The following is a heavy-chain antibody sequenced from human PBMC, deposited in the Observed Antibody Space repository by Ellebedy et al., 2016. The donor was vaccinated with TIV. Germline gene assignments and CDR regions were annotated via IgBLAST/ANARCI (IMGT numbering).Heavy chain of an antibody. Sequence: PGGSLRLSCAASGFTFSKYWMHWVRQAPGKGLVWVSRIDSHGTDSYYADSVKGRFTVSRDNAENTLYLHIDSLGDEDSALYFCAREPPTFEGFDSWGQGTLVTVSS. CDR2: IDSHGTDS. J-gene: IGHJ4*02. CDR3: AREPPTFEGFDS. V-gene: IGHV3-74*01. CDR1: GFTFSKYW.